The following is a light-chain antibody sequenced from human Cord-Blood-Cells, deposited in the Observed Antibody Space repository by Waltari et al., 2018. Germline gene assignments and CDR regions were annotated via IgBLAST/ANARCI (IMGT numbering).Light chain of an antibody. CDR2: DVS. V-gene: IGLV2-14*01. Sequence: QSALTQPASVSGSPGQSITISCTGTSSDVVGYNYVYWYQQHPGKAPKRMIYDVSKRPSGVSNRFSGSKSGNTASLTISGLQAEDEADYYCSSYTSSSTSYVFGTGTKVTVL. CDR1: SSDVVGYNY. J-gene: IGLJ1*01. CDR3: SSYTSSSTSYV.